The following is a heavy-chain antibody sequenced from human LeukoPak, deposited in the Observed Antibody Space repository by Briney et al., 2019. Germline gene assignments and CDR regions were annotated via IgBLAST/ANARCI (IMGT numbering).Heavy chain of an antibody. V-gene: IGHV3-7*01. CDR1: GFTFSSYW. Sequence: GGSLRLSCAASGFTFSSYWMSWVRQAPGEGLEWVANIKQDGTEKNYVDSVKGRFTISRDNAKNSLYLQMNSLRAEDTAVYYCARERGSGSYHPFDPWGQGTLVTVSS. CDR3: ARERGSGSYHPFDP. CDR2: IKQDGTEK. D-gene: IGHD3-10*01. J-gene: IGHJ5*02.